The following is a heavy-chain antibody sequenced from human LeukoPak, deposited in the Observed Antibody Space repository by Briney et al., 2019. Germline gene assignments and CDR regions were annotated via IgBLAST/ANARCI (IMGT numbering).Heavy chain of an antibody. J-gene: IGHJ3*02. CDR1: GYTFTSYG. CDR3: ARGGTSSGYYPALRAFDI. CDR2: ISAYNGNT. D-gene: IGHD3-22*01. V-gene: IGHV1-18*01. Sequence: GASVKVSCKASGYTFTSYGISWVRQAPGQGLEWMGWISAYNGNTNYAQKLQGRVTMTTDTSTSTAYMELRSLRSDDTAVYYCARGGTSSGYYPALRAFDIWGQGTMVTVSS.